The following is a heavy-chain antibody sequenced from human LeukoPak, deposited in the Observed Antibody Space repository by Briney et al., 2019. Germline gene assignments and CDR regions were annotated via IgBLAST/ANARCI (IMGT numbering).Heavy chain of an antibody. J-gene: IGHJ6*03. D-gene: IGHD2-15*01. CDR2: INPSGGST. CDR1: GYTFTSYN. Sequence: ASVKVSCKASGYTFTSYNMHWVRQAPGQGLEWMGIINPSGGSTNYAQKFQDRVTITADKSTSTAYMELSSLRSEDTAMYYCAINQAGYCGGGSCYRHEFYYMDVWGKGTSVTVSS. V-gene: IGHV1-46*01. CDR3: AINQAGYCGGGSCYRHEFYYMDV.